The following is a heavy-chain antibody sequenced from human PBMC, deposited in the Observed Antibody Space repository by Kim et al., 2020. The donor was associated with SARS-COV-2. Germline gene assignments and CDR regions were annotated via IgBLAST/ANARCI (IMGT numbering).Heavy chain of an antibody. D-gene: IGHD2-2*01. CDR3: ATRAAPSTTLPNDYFYY. V-gene: IGHV3-21*06. CDR1: GFTFSIYG. CDR2: IGSSDTDK. J-gene: IGHJ6*03. Sequence: GGSLRLSCEASGFTFSIYGMTWVRQAPGKGLEWVATIGSSDTDKQYADSVKGRFTISRDNTKNSLFLQMSSLRAGDTGVYYCATRAAPSTTLPNDYFYY.